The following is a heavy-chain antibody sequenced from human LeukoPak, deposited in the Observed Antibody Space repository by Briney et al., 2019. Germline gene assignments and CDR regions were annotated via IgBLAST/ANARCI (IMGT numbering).Heavy chain of an antibody. CDR3: ARAGPFEGTTVTTRIYYYYGMDV. D-gene: IGHD4-17*01. J-gene: IGHJ6*02. CDR1: GYTFTSYG. CDR2: ISAYNGNT. Sequence: GASVKVSCKASGYTFTSYGISWVRQAPGQGLEWMGWISAYNGNTNYAQKLQGRVTMTTDTSTSTAYMELRSLRSDDAAVYYCARAGPFEGTTVTTRIYYYYGMDVWGQGTTVTVSS. V-gene: IGHV1-18*01.